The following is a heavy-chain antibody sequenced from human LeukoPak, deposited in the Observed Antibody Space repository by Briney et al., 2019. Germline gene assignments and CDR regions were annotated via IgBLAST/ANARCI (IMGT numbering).Heavy chain of an antibody. D-gene: IGHD4-17*01. CDR2: INAGNGNT. CDR1: GYTFSTYA. Sequence: GASVKVSCKASGYTFSTYAMHWVRQAPGQRLEWMGWINAGNGNTKYSQKFQGRVTITADKSTSTAYMELSSLRSEDTAVYYCARALTTVTTDYYYGMDVWGQGTTVTVSS. J-gene: IGHJ6*02. CDR3: ARALTTVTTDYYYGMDV. V-gene: IGHV1-3*01.